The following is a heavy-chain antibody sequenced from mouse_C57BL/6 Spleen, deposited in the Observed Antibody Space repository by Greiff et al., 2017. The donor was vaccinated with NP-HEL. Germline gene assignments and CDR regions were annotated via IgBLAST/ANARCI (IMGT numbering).Heavy chain of an antibody. CDR1: GYTFTSYG. J-gene: IGHJ3*01. CDR2: TYPRNGNT. Sequence: VQLQQSGAELARPGASVKLSCKASGYTFTSYGISWVKPRTGQGLEWIGETYPRNGNTDYNEKFKGKATLTADKSSSTAYMELRSLTSEDSAVYFCARSAAQASWFAYWGQGTLVTVSA. V-gene: IGHV1-81*01. D-gene: IGHD3-2*02. CDR3: ARSAAQASWFAY.